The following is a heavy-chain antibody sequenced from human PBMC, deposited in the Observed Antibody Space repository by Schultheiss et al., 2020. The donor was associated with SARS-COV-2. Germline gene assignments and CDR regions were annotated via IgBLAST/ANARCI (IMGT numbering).Heavy chain of an antibody. CDR3: ARHVVTIFGVLRLREFDP. J-gene: IGHJ5*02. D-gene: IGHD3-3*01. V-gene: IGHV4-34*01. CDR2: INHSGST. Sequence: SETLSLTCAVYGGSFSGYYWSWIRQPPGKGLEWIGEINHSGSTYYNPSLKSRVTISVDTSKNQFSLKLSSVTAADTVVYYCARHVVTIFGVLRLREFDPWGQGTLVTVSS. CDR1: GGSFSGYY.